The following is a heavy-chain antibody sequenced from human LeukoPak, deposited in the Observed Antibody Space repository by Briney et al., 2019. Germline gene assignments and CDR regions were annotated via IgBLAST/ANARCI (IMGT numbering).Heavy chain of an antibody. Sequence: ASVKVSCKASGYTFTGYQMHWVRQAPGQGLEWMGWINPNSGGTNYAQKFQGRVTMTRDTSISTAYMELSRLRSDDTAVYYCARGPGSIAVVEIDYWGQGTLVTVSS. D-gene: IGHD6-19*01. J-gene: IGHJ4*02. CDR1: GYTFTGYQ. CDR3: ARGPGSIAVVEIDY. V-gene: IGHV1-2*02. CDR2: INPNSGGT.